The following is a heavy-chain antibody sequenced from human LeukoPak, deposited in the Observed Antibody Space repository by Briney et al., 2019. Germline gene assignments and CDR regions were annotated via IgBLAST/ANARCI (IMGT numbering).Heavy chain of an antibody. CDR1: GGTFSSYA. D-gene: IGHD6-19*01. Sequence: SVKVSCKASGGTFSSYAISWVRQAPGQGLEWMGGIIPIFGTANYAQKFQGRVTITADKSTSTAYMELSSLRSEDTAVYYCARGFDSSGWQVHFDYWGQGTLVTVSS. V-gene: IGHV1-69*06. CDR3: ARGFDSSGWQVHFDY. J-gene: IGHJ4*02. CDR2: IIPIFGTA.